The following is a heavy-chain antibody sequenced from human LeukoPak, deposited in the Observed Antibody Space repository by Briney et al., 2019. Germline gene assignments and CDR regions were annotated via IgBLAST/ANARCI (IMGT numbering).Heavy chain of an antibody. CDR1: GYTFTSYY. J-gene: IGHJ4*02. V-gene: IGHV1-46*01. CDR2: INPSGGST. CDR3: ARGSGRHSSGYYYFDY. D-gene: IGHD3-22*01. Sequence: ASVKVSCKASGYTFTSYYMHWVRQAPGQGLEWMGIINPSGGSTSYPQKFQGRVTMTRDTSTSTVYMELSSLRSEDTAVYYCARGSGRHSSGYYYFDYWGQGTLVTVSS.